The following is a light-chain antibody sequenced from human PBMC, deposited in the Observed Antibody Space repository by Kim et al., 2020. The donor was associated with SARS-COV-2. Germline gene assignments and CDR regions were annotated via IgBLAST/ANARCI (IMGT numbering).Light chain of an antibody. CDR3: QVWDSGSDHFV. J-gene: IGLJ1*01. V-gene: IGLV3-21*01. CDR2: YDG. Sequence: PGETATITCGGYNVGSESVHWYQQKPGQAPLLVIYYDGDRPSGIPARFSGSNPGGTATLTISGVEAGDEADYFCQVWDSGSDHFVFGSGTQLTVL. CDR1: NVGSES.